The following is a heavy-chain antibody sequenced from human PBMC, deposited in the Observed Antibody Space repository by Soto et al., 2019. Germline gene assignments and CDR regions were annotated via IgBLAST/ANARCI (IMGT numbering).Heavy chain of an antibody. V-gene: IGHV3-23*01. CDR2: LSDSGGSI. D-gene: IGHD6-13*01. J-gene: IGHJ4*02. CDR1: GFTFSRHA. CDR3: PKVSSSWFAGFFDL. Sequence: GGSLRLSCTASGFTFSRHAMTWVRQAPGKGLEWVSGLSDSGGSIYYADSVKGRFTISRDNSMNTLYLQMNNLRAEDTCIYYCPKVSSSWFAGFFDLWGQRTLVTVSS.